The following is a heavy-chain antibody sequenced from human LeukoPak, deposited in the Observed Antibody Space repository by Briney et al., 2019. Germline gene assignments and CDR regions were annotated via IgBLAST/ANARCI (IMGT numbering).Heavy chain of an antibody. CDR1: GFTFGSYS. Sequence: PGGSLRLSFGASGFTFGSYSMNWVRQAPGKGLEWVSSISSSSSYIYYADSVKGRFTISRDNAKNSLYLQMDSLRAEDTAVYYCARDAGYGYDRFDYWGQGTQVTVSS. J-gene: IGHJ4*02. CDR2: ISSSSSYI. CDR3: ARDAGYGYDRFDY. V-gene: IGHV3-21*01. D-gene: IGHD5-18*01.